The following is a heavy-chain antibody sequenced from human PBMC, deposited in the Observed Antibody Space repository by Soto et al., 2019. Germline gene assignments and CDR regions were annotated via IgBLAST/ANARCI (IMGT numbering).Heavy chain of an antibody. CDR1: GGSISSYY. J-gene: IGHJ4*02. CDR3: ARAGQQLDFDY. CDR2: IYYSGST. Sequence: PSETLSLTCTVSGGSISSYYWSWIRQPPGKGLEWIGYIYYSGSTNYNPSLKSRVTISVDTSKNQFSLKLSSVTAADTAVYYCARAGQQLDFDYWGQGTLVTVSS. D-gene: IGHD6-13*01. V-gene: IGHV4-59*08.